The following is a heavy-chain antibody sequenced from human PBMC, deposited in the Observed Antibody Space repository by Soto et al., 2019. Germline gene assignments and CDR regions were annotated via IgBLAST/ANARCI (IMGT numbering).Heavy chain of an antibody. Sequence: SETLSLTCTVSGGSISSGGYYWSWIRQHPGKGLEWIGYIYYSGSTYYNPSLKSRVTISVDTSKNQFSLKLSSVTAADTAVYYCARLDVVVVPAAIDYWGQGTLVTVSS. CDR1: GGSISSGGYY. V-gene: IGHV4-31*03. D-gene: IGHD2-2*01. CDR3: ARLDVVVVPAAIDY. CDR2: IYYSGST. J-gene: IGHJ4*02.